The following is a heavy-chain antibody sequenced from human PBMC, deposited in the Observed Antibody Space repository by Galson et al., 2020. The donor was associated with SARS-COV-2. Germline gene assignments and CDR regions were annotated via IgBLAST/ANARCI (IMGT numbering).Heavy chain of an antibody. V-gene: IGHV3-13*01. CDR3: ARGNSPYYYYYYMDV. CDR2: IGTAGDT. D-gene: IGHD1-1*01. CDR1: GFTFSSYD. J-gene: IGHJ6*03. Sequence: GESLKISCAASGFTFSSYDMHWVRQGTGKGLEWVSAIGTAGDTYYPGSVKGRFTISRENAKNSLYLQMNSLRAGDTAVYYCARGNSPYYYYYYMDVWGKGTTVTVSS.